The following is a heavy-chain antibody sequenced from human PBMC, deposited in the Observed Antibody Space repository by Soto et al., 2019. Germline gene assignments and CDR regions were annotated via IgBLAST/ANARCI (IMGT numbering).Heavy chain of an antibody. CDR3: EGCTYFDY. J-gene: IGHJ4*02. CDR1: GYTLTTYG. D-gene: IGHD2-8*01. V-gene: IGHV1-18*01. CDR2: ISAYNDHT. Sequence: QVQLVQSGTEVKKPGASVKVSCKASGYTLTTYGVSWVRQAPGQGLEWVGWISAYNDHTNYAQKFQGRVTMPTDTSTSPAYMELRRMRPDYTAVYYCEGCTYFDYCGQGTLVTVCS.